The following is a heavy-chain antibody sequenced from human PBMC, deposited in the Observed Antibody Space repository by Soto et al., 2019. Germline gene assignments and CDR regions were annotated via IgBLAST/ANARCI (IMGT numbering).Heavy chain of an antibody. CDR3: ARNDEGGSRL. CDR1: GFPFINYA. Sequence: GGSLILSCAASGFPFINYAMHWVRQAPGKGLEWVAFTPYDGRNKYYADSVRGRFTISRDNSKNTLYLQMNSLRAEDTAVYYCARNDEGGSRLWGQGTLVTVSS. J-gene: IGHJ4*02. CDR2: TPYDGRNK. D-gene: IGHD2-2*01. V-gene: IGHV3-30*04.